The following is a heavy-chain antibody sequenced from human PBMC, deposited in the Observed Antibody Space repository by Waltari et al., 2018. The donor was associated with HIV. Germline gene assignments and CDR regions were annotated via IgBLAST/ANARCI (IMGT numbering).Heavy chain of an antibody. J-gene: IGHJ5*02. CDR2: INRNSGGT. CDR1: GYTFSDYS. Sequence: QVQLVQSGAEVKKPGASVKVSCKASGYTFSDYSMHWVRQAPGQGLEWMGLINRNSGGTRFAEKFRGRFTRTRDTSISTSYMELSRVRVDDTAVYYCARVFRGTVNYFDSRLGHWGQGTLVTVSS. D-gene: IGHD3-22*01. V-gene: IGHV1-2*02. CDR3: ARVFRGTVNYFDSRLGH.